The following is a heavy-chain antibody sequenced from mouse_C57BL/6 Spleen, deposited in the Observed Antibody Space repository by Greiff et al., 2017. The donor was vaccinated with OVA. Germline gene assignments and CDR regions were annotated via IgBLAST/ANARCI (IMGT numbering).Heavy chain of an antibody. CDR2: IHPNSGST. CDR3: ARRNLLGYFDY. Sequence: VQLQQPGAELVKPGASVKLSCKASGYTFTSYWMHWVKQRPGQGLEWIGMIHPNSGSTNYNEKFKSKATLTVDKSSSTAYMQLSSLTSEDSAVYYCARRNLLGYFDYWGQGTTLTVSS. D-gene: IGHD2-10*01. CDR1: GYTFTSYW. V-gene: IGHV1-64*01. J-gene: IGHJ2*01.